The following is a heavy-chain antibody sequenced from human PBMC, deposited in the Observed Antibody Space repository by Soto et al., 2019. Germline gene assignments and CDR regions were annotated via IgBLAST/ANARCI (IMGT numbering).Heavy chain of an antibody. CDR1: GFTFSSYA. Sequence: QVQLVESGGGVVQPGRSLRLSCAASGFTFSSYAMHWVRQAPGKGLEWVAVISYDGSNKYYADSVKGRSTISRDNSKNTLYLQMNCLRAEDTAVYYCARDPPGDTQSLDYWGQGTLVTVSS. D-gene: IGHD1-26*01. J-gene: IGHJ4*02. CDR3: ARDPPGDTQSLDY. V-gene: IGHV3-30-3*01. CDR2: ISYDGSNK.